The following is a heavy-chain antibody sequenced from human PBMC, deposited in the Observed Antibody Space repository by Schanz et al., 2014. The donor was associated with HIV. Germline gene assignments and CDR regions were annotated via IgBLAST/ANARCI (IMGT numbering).Heavy chain of an antibody. D-gene: IGHD3-9*01. J-gene: IGHJ5*02. Sequence: QVPLQQWGAGLLKPSETLSLTCVVYGGSFSAYYWSWIRQSPGKGLEWIGEINHSGSTNYNPSLKSRVSMSVTTSKRQFPVTLASVAAADTAVYYCAREGTKRFFDWSTRDCFDPWGQGTLVTVSS. CDR2: INHSGST. CDR1: GGSFSAYY. CDR3: AREGTKRFFDWSTRDCFDP. V-gene: IGHV4-34*01.